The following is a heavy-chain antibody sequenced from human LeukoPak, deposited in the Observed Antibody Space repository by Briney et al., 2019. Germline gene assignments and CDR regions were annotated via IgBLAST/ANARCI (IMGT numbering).Heavy chain of an antibody. D-gene: IGHD5-18*01. V-gene: IGHV4-59*08. J-gene: IGHJ4*02. CDR3: ARRKGGGYSYGHFDY. CDR1: GGPISSYY. CDR2: IYYSGST. Sequence: SETLSLTCTVSGGPISSYYWSWIRQPPGKGLEWIGYIYYSGSTNYNPSLKSRVTISVDTSKNQFSLKLSSVTAADTAVYYCARRKGGGYSYGHFDYWGQGTLVTVSS.